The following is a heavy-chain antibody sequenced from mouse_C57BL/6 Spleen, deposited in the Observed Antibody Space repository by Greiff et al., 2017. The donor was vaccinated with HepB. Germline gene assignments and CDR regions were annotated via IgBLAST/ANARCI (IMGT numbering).Heavy chain of an antibody. CDR2: IDPSDSYT. D-gene: IGHD1-1*01. V-gene: IGHV1-69*01. CDR1: GYTFTSYW. Sequence: QVQLQQPGAELVMPGASVKLSCKASGYTFTSYWMHWVKQRPGQGLEWIGEIDPSDSYTNYNQKFKGKSTLTVDKSSSTAYMQLSSLTSEDSAVYYCAREGRTYYYGSSYTFDHWGQGTTLTVSS. J-gene: IGHJ2*01. CDR3: AREGRTYYYGSSYTFDH.